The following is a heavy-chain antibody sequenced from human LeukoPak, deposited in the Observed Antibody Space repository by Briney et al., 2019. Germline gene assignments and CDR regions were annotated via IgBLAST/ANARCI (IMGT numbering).Heavy chain of an antibody. CDR3: ARAWIQLWFNWFDP. J-gene: IGHJ5*02. CDR1: GFTFDDYG. V-gene: IGHV3-20*02. CDR2: INWNGGST. Sequence: GGSLRLAFAASGFTFDDYGMSWVRQAPGKGLEWVSGINWNGGSTGYADSVKGRFTISRDNAKNSLYLQMNSLRAEDTALHHCARAWIQLWFNWFDPWGQGTLVTVSS. D-gene: IGHD5-18*01.